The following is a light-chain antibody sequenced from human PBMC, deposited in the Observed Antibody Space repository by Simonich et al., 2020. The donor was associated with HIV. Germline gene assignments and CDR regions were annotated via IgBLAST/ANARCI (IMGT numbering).Light chain of an antibody. CDR2: DVS. Sequence: QSALTQHASVSGSPGQSITISCTGTSSDVGGYNYVSWYQQHPGKAPQLLIYDVSNRPSGVSNRCSGSKSGNTASLTISGLQAQDEADYYCNSYTSSSTWVFGGGTKLTVL. CDR3: NSYTSSSTWV. V-gene: IGLV2-14*01. CDR1: SSDVGGYNY. J-gene: IGLJ3*02.